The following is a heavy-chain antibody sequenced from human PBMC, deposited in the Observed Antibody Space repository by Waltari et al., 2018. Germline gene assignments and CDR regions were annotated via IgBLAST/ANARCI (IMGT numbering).Heavy chain of an antibody. Sequence: VQLVQSGAEATRPGESLKISCAASGFTFISKWMPWVRQARGKGLEWVAVISYDGSNKYYADSVKGRFTISRDNSKNALYLQMNSLRAEDTAVYYCAKDLQAGYSSSWGSYYYYGMDVWGQGTTVTVSS. J-gene: IGHJ6*02. CDR3: AKDLQAGYSSSWGSYYYYGMDV. V-gene: IGHV3-30*18. CDR1: GFTFISKW. D-gene: IGHD6-13*01. CDR2: ISYDGSNK.